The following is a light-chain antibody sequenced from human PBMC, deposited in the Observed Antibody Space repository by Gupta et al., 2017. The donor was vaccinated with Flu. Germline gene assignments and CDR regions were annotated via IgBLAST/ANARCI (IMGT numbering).Light chain of an antibody. J-gene: IGKJ1*01. CDR3: QRYDSLWT. CDR2: KAS. Sequence: DIQMTQSPSTLSASVGDRVTITCRASQSISIWLAWYQQKPGKVPKLLIYKASSLESGIPSRFSGSGSGTEFTLTISSLQPDDFATYYCQRYDSLWTFGQGTRVEIK. V-gene: IGKV1-5*03. CDR1: QSISIW.